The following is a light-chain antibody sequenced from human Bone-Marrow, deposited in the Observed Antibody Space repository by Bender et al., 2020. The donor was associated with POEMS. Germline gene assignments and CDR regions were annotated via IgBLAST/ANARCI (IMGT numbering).Light chain of an antibody. Sequence: YELTQPPSVSVSPGQTASITCFGEALPKQYAYWYQQKSGQAPVGVIYKDSERPSGIPERFSGSTSGTTVTLTISGVQAEDEADYYCQAWHNTSEVFGTGTKVTVL. CDR3: QAWHNTSEV. CDR2: KDS. V-gene: IGLV3-25*03. CDR1: ALPKQY. J-gene: IGLJ1*01.